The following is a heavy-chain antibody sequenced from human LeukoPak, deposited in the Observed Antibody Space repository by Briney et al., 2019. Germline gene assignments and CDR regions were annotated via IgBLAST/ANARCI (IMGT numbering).Heavy chain of an antibody. Sequence: GGSLRLSCAASGFTFSSYSMNWVRQAPGKGLEWVSYISSSSSTIYYADSVKGRFTISRDNAKNSLYLQMNSLRAEDTAVYYCARPPSQYCNSTSCRSWLQHWGQGTLVTVSS. CDR1: GFTFSSYS. CDR2: ISSSSSTI. CDR3: ARPPSQYCNSTSCRSWLQH. V-gene: IGHV3-48*01. J-gene: IGHJ1*01. D-gene: IGHD2-2*01.